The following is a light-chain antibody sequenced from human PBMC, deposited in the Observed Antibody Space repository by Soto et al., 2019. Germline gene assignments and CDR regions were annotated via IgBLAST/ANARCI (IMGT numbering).Light chain of an antibody. Sequence: EIVLTQSPATLSLSPGERATLSCRASQSLIRYLDWYQQKPGQDPRLLIYDGSTRATGIPARFNGSGSGTDFTLTISSLEPEDVAVYYCQQRSNLPRRFGPGTKVDIK. CDR3: QQRSNLPRR. J-gene: IGKJ3*01. V-gene: IGKV3-11*01. CDR1: QSLIRY. CDR2: DGS.